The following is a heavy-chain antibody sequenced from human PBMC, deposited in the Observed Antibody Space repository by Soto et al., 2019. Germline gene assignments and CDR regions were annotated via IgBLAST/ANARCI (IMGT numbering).Heavy chain of an antibody. CDR1: GYTFTSYD. V-gene: IGHV1-8*01. CDR2: MNPNSGNT. CDR3: ARFGATMVRGVITHYYYYYMDV. J-gene: IGHJ6*03. D-gene: IGHD3-10*01. Sequence: ASVKVSCKASGYTFTSYDINWVRQATGQGLEWMGWMNPNSGNTGYAQKFQGRVTMTRNTSISTAYMELSSLRSEDTAVYYCARFGATMVRGVITHYYYYYMDVWGKGTTVTAP.